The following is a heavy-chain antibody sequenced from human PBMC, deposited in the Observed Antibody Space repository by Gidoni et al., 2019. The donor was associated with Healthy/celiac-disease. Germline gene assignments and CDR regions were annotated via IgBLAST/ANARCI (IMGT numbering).Heavy chain of an antibody. Sequence: EVQLVESGGGLVQPGGYLRLSCAASGFTVSSDYMSWVRQAPGKGLEWVSFIYSGGSTYYADSVKGRFTISRDNSKNTLYLQMNSLRAEDTAVYYCASGYRALLYFDYWGQGTLVTVSS. J-gene: IGHJ4*02. D-gene: IGHD3-16*02. CDR2: IYSGGST. CDR1: GFTVSSDY. CDR3: ASGYRALLYFDY. V-gene: IGHV3-66*01.